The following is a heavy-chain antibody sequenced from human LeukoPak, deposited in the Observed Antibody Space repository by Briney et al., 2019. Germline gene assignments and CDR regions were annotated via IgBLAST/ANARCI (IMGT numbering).Heavy chain of an antibody. D-gene: IGHD1-26*01. CDR3: ARNNYSGSLAFDY. Sequence: SVKVSCKASGYTFTSYYMHWVRQAPGQGLEWMGGIIPIFGTANYAQKFQGRVTITADKSTSTAYMELSSLRSEDTAVYYCARNNYSGSLAFDYWGQGTLVTVSS. J-gene: IGHJ4*02. CDR1: GYTFTSYY. CDR2: IIPIFGTA. V-gene: IGHV1-69*06.